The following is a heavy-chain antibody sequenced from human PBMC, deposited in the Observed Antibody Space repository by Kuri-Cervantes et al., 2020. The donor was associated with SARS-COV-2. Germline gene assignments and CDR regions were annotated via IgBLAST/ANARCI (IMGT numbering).Heavy chain of an antibody. V-gene: IGHV1-2*02. Sequence: ASVKVSCKASGYTFTGYYMHWVRQAPGQGLEWMGWINPNSGGTNYAQKFQGRVTMTRDTSISTAYMELSSLRSEDTAVYYCAREGIFGVVHQVPMRYYYMDVWGKGTTVTVSS. CDR3: AREGIFGVVHQVPMRYYYMDV. CDR2: INPNSGGT. D-gene: IGHD3-3*01. CDR1: GYTFTGYY. J-gene: IGHJ6*03.